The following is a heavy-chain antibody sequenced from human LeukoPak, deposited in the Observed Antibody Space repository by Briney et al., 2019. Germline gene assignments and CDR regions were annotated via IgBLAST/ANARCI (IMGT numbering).Heavy chain of an antibody. CDR2: IYYSGTT. J-gene: IGHJ5*02. CDR3: ARHSGLARVVQAFDP. CDR1: GDSIISSDYY. V-gene: IGHV4-39*01. Sequence: PETLSLTCVVSGDSIISSDYYWDWIRQSPGKGLEWIGSIYYSGTTFYKSSLKSRVTISVDTSKNQFSLKMTSLTAADTAIYFCARHSGLARVVQAFDPWGQGVLVTVSS. D-gene: IGHD2-15*01.